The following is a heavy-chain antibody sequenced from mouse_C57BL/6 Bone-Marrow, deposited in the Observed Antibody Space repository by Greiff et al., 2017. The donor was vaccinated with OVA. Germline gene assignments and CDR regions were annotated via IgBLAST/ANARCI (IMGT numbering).Heavy chain of an antibody. D-gene: IGHD1-1*01. J-gene: IGHJ2*01. CDR3: AREELDCGCSSFDY. V-gene: IGHV1-9*01. CDR2: IYPRSGNT. CDR1: GYTFTGYW. Sequence: VQLQQSGAELMKPGASVKLSCKATGYTFTGYWIEWVKQRPGHGLEWIGEIYPRSGNTYYNEKFKGKATLTADKSSSTAYMELRSMISEDAAVYFCAREELDCGCSSFDYWGQGTTLTVSS.